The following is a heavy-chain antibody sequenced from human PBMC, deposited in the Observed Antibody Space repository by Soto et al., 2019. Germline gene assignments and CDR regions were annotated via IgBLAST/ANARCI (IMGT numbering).Heavy chain of an antibody. CDR2: INHSGST. CDR3: ATKVWLGEGNNWFDP. CDR1: GGSFSGYY. J-gene: IGHJ5*02. V-gene: IGHV4-34*01. D-gene: IGHD3-10*01. Sequence: QVQLQQWGAGLLKPSETLSLTCAVYGGSFSGYYWSWIRQPPGKGLEWIGEINHSGSTNYNPSLKSRVTISVDTSKNQFSLKLSSVTAADTAVYYCATKVWLGEGNNWFDPWGQGTLVTVSS.